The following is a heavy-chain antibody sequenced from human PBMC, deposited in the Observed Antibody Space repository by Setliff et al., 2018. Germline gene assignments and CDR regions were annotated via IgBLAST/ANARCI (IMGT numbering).Heavy chain of an antibody. V-gene: IGHV3-7*01. J-gene: IGHJ5*02. D-gene: IGHD2-21*02. CDR3: VRGGEGRDDSNSGS. Sequence: PGGSLRLSCAASGFTFSNSWMNWVRRAPGKGLEWVAIIKQDGSEKYYVDSVKGRFTISRDNTRNSLYLQMNSLRAEDTAVYYCVRGGEGRDDSNSGSWGRGTLVTVSS. CDR2: IKQDGSEK. CDR1: GFTFSNSW.